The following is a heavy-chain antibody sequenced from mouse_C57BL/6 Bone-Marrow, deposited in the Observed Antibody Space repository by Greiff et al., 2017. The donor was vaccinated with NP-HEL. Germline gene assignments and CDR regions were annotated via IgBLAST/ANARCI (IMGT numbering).Heavy chain of an antibody. V-gene: IGHV4-1*01. D-gene: IGHD2-2*01. CDR2: INPDSSTI. CDR1: GVDFSRYW. Sequence: AASGVDFSRYWMSWVRRAPGKGLEWIGEINPDSSTINYAPSLKDKFIISRDNAKNTLYLQMSKVRSEDTALYYCARQGLPRYFDVWGTGTTVTVSS. J-gene: IGHJ1*03. CDR3: ARQGLPRYFDV.